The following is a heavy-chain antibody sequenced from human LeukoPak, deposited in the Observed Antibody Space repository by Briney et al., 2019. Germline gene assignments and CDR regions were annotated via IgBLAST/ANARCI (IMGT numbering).Heavy chain of an antibody. J-gene: IGHJ4*02. Sequence: AGGSLRLSCAASGFTFSSYWMSWVRQAPGKGLEWVAVISYDGSNKYYADSVKGRFTISRDNSKNTLYLQMNSLRAEDTAVYYCAKDPRYYDSSGYYSWGQGTLVTVSS. CDR2: ISYDGSNK. CDR1: GFTFSSYW. D-gene: IGHD3-22*01. V-gene: IGHV3-30*18. CDR3: AKDPRYYDSSGYYS.